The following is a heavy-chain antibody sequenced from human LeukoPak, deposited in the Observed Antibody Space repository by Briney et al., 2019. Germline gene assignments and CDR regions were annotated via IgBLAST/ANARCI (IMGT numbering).Heavy chain of an antibody. CDR1: GGSISSSSYY. CDR3: ARNLYSSSQLWFDP. V-gene: IGHV4-61*05. CDR2: IYFSGST. J-gene: IGHJ5*02. Sequence: NPSETLSLTCTVSGGSISSSSYYWGWIRQPPGKGLEWIGYIYFSGSTNYNPSLKSRVTILVDTSKNQFSLKLSSVTAADTAVYYCARNLYSSSQLWFDPWGQGTLVTVSS. D-gene: IGHD6-13*01.